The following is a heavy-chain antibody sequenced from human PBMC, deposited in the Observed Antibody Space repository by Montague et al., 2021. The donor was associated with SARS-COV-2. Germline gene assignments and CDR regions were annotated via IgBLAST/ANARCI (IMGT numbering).Heavy chain of an antibody. J-gene: IGHJ4*02. CDR1: GVSVTDYY. CDR3: ARDRFDFGAGRQGTIDF. D-gene: IGHD3-10*01. Sequence: SETRSLTCTVSGVSVTDYYWSWIRQPAGKGLEWIGRMHFTGKTNFSPFFSSRLTMSADTSKNQFSLKLTSVTAADTAIYFCARDRFDFGAGRQGTIDFWGQGTLVTVSS. V-gene: IGHV4-4*07. CDR2: MHFTGKT.